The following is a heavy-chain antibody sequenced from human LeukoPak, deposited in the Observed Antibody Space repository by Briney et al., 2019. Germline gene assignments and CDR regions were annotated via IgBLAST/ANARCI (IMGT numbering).Heavy chain of an antibody. V-gene: IGHV4-59*01. CDR1: GGSISSYY. D-gene: IGHD1-1*01. J-gene: IGHJ4*02. CDR3: ARISYNWNDGYYFDY. CDR2: IYYSGST. Sequence: SETLSLTCTVSGGSISSYYWSWIRQPPGKGLEWIGYIYYSGSTNYNPSLKSRVTISVDTSKNQFSLKLSSVTAADTAVYYCARISYNWNDGYYFDYWGQGTLVTVSS.